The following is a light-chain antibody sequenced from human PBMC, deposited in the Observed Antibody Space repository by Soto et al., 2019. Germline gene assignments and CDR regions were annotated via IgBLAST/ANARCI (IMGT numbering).Light chain of an antibody. Sequence: QSALTQPASVSGSPGQSITISCTATSSDVGGYNYVSWYQQHPGKAPKLMIYEVSNRPSGVSNRFSGSKSGNTASLTISGLQAEDEADYYCSSYTSSILYVFGTGTKLTVL. CDR2: EVS. CDR3: SSYTSSILYV. CDR1: SSDVGGYNY. J-gene: IGLJ1*01. V-gene: IGLV2-14*01.